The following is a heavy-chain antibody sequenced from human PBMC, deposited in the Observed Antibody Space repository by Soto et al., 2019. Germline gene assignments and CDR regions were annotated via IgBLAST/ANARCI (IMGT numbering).Heavy chain of an antibody. Sequence: XVKVSCKASGGTFSSYAIRWVRQAPGQCLELMGGIIPIFGTANYAQKFQGRVTITADESTSTVYMELSRLKFDDTAVYYCARDWGHYYGSGSFPSPHPFDPWGQGTLVTVSS. J-gene: IGHJ5*02. CDR2: IIPIFGTA. D-gene: IGHD3-10*01. CDR1: GGTFSSYA. V-gene: IGHV1-69*13. CDR3: ARDWGHYYGSGSFPSPHPFDP.